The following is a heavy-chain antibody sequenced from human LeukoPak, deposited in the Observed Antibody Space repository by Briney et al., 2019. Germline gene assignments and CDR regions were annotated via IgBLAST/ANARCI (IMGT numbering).Heavy chain of an antibody. D-gene: IGHD2-15*01. V-gene: IGHV4-38-2*02. CDR2: NYHSGST. CDR1: GYSITIGNY. CDR3: VRILGYCSGESCYRDD. J-gene: IGHJ4*02. Sequence: PSETLSLTRTVSGYSITIGNYWGWIRQPPGKGREWIGRNYHSGSTYNKPSLKSRVALSLDTSKNQFSLKLSSVTAADTAVYYCVRILGYCSGESCYRDDWGQGTLVTVSS.